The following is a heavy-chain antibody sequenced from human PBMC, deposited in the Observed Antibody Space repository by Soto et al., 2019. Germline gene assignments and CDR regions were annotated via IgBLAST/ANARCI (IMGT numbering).Heavy chain of an antibody. J-gene: IGHJ4*02. Sequence: PSETLSLTCAVSGVSLTSGNWWTWVRQSPQRGLEYIGQISHNGNANYYPSFTSRVTMSVDTSRNHFSLKLTSVTAADTAVYYCAARHFWSRPWTDRRLDYWGQGTLVTVSS. CDR1: GVSLTSGNW. CDR2: ISHNGNA. D-gene: IGHD3-3*02. V-gene: IGHV4-4*02. CDR3: AARHFWSRPWTDRRLDY.